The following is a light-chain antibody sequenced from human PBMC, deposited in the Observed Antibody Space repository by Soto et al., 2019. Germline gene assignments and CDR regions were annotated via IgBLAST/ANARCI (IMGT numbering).Light chain of an antibody. V-gene: IGKV1-17*01. Sequence: DIQMTQSPSSLSASVGDRVTITCRASQGIGNDLGWYQQKPGKAPKRLIYAACSLRSGVPSRFSGSGSGTELCLTINSMQPEDFETYNRLQHNSYLRTFVKGTKVDIK. CDR1: QGIGND. J-gene: IGKJ1*01. CDR2: AAC. CDR3: LQHNSYLRT.